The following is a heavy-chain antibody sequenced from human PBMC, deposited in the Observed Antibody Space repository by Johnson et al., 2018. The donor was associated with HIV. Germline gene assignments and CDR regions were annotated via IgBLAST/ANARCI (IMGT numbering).Heavy chain of an antibody. J-gene: IGHJ3*02. V-gene: IGHV3-20*04. CDR1: GFIFGDYG. CDR3: AGRDSGSLSFDI. CDR2: INWNGGST. Sequence: VQVVESGGGVLRPGGSLRLSCEGFGFIFGDYGLSWVRQRPGKGLQWVSGINWNGGSTGYADSVKGRCTISRDNGKNSLYMQMNNLRADDTALYYCAGRDSGSLSFDIWGQGTMVTVSS. D-gene: IGHD1-26*01.